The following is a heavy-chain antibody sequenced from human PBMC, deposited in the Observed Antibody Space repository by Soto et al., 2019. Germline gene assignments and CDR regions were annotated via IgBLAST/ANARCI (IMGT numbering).Heavy chain of an antibody. CDR1: GVSFNNNG. CDR2: VSPPFRTS. D-gene: IGHD3-10*01. CDR3: ARGLYYGSGSYSPYGMDV. V-gene: IGHV1-69*01. J-gene: IGHJ6*02. Sequence: QVQLVQSGAEVKKPGSSVKVSCKTSGVSFNNNGIGWVRQAPGHGLEWMGGVSPPFRTSNYARKFQGRISITADASTGAVNIERSSLTSEDTAQYYCARGLYYGSGSYSPYGMDVWGQGTTVTVSS.